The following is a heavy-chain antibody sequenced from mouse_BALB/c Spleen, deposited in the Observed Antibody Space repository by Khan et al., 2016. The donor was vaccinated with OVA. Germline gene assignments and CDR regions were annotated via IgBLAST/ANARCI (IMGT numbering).Heavy chain of an antibody. CDR3: ATLGVYAMDY. CDR1: GFNIKDTY. J-gene: IGHJ4*01. V-gene: IGHV14-3*02. CDR2: IDPANGNT. Sequence: VQLKQSGAELVKPGASVKLSCTASGFNIKDTYMHWVKQRPEQGLEWIGTIDPANGNTKYDPKFQGKATITTDTSSNTAYLQLSSLTSEDTAAYYCATLGVYAMDYWGQGTSVTVSS.